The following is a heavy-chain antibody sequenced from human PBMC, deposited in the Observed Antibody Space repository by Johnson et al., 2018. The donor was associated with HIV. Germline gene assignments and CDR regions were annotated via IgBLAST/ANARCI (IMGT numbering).Heavy chain of an antibody. D-gene: IGHD3-22*01. CDR1: GFTFSSYG. J-gene: IGHJ3*02. V-gene: IGHV3-30*19. Sequence: QVQLVESGGGVVQPGGSLRLSCAASGFTFSSYGMHWVRQAPGKGLEWVAFISYDGSNKYDGSNKYYADSVKGRFTISRDNAKNSLYLQLNSLRAEDTALYFCARDRRHYYDSRGRVGGAAFDIWGQGTMVTVSS. CDR3: ARDRRHYYDSRGRVGGAAFDI. CDR2: ISYDGSNKYDGSNK.